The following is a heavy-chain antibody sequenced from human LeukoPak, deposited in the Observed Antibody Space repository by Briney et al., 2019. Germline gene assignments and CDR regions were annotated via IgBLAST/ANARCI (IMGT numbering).Heavy chain of an antibody. V-gene: IGHV3-30*18. CDR3: AKEGGYSGYDWGDYFDY. CDR2: ISYEGSNK. J-gene: IGHJ4*02. CDR1: GFTFSSYG. Sequence: GGSLRLSCAASGFTFSSYGMHCVRQAPGKGLEWVAVISYEGSNKYYAGSVKGRFTISRDNSKNTLYLQMNSLRAEDTAVYYCAKEGGYSGYDWGDYFDYWGQGTLVTVSS. D-gene: IGHD5-12*01.